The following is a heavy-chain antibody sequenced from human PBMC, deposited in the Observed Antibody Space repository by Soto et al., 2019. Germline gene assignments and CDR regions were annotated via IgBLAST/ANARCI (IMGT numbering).Heavy chain of an antibody. V-gene: IGHV3-23*01. Sequence: GGSLRLSCAASGFTFSSYAMSWVRQAPGKGLEWVSAISGSGGSTYYADSVKGRFTISRDNSKNTLYLQMNSLRAEDTAVYYCAKDRGGKDYYDSSGYSGFDPWGQGTLVTVSS. CDR3: AKDRGGKDYYDSSGYSGFDP. J-gene: IGHJ5*02. D-gene: IGHD3-22*01. CDR1: GFTFSSYA. CDR2: ISGSGGST.